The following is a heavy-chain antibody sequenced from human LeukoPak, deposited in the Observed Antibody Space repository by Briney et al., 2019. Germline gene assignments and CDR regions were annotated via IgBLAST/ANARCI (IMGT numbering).Heavy chain of an antibody. CDR2: IIPIFGTA. J-gene: IGHJ4*02. V-gene: IGHV1-69*01. Sequence: ASVKVSCKASGGTFSSYAISWVRQAPGQGLEWMGGIIPIFGTANYAQKFQGRVTITADESTSTAYMQLSSLRSEDTAVYYCAIYGDYGGGYFDYWGQGTLVTVSS. CDR3: AIYGDYGGGYFDY. D-gene: IGHD4-17*01. CDR1: GGTFSSYA.